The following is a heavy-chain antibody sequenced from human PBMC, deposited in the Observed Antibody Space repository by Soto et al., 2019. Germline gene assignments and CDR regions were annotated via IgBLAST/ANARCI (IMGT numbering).Heavy chain of an antibody. CDR1: GFTFSSYA. V-gene: IGHV3-30-3*01. CDR3: ARDAIAVAGSSGFQH. D-gene: IGHD6-19*01. CDR2: ISYDGSNK. Sequence: GGSLRLSCAASGFTFSSYAMHWVRQAPGKGLEWVAVISYDGSNKYYADSVKGRFTISRDNSKNTLYLQMNSLRAEDTAVYYCARDAIAVAGSSGFQHWGQGXLVTVSS. J-gene: IGHJ1*01.